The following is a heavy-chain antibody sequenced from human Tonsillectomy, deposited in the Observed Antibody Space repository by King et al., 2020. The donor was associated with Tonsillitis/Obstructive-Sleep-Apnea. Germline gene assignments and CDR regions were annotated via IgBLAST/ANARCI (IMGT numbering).Heavy chain of an antibody. CDR2: IDHSGSA. V-gene: IGHV4-34*01. D-gene: IGHD3/OR15-3a*01. CDR1: GGSFSGYY. Sequence: VQLQQWGAGLLKPSETLSLTCAVYGGSFSGYYWSWIRQTPGKGLEWIGEIDHSGSANKNPSLKSRVTISVDTTKNQFSLNLNSVTAADTAVYYCARDSVAQDWAFDYWGQGTLVIVSS. J-gene: IGHJ4*02. CDR3: ARDSVAQDWAFDY.